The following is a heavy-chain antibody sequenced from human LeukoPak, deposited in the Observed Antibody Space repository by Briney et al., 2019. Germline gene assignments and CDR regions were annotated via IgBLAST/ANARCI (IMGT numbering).Heavy chain of an antibody. D-gene: IGHD1-1*01. J-gene: IGHJ4*02. Sequence: GGSLTLSCAASGFTFSSYAMSWVRQAPGKGLEWVSAISGSGYSTYYADSVKGRFTISRDNSKNTLYLQVKSLRAEDTAVYYCAKESGTSGTSSCFDYWGQGTLVTVSS. CDR3: AKESGTSGTSSCFDY. CDR2: ISGSGYST. CDR1: GFTFSSYA. V-gene: IGHV3-23*01.